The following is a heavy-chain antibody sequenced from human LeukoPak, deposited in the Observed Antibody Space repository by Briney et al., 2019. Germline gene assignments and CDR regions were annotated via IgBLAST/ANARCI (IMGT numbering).Heavy chain of an antibody. CDR3: ARTQDRIAARS. D-gene: IGHD6-13*01. J-gene: IGHJ4*02. Sequence: GESLKISCKGSGYSFTNYWIGWVRQMPGKGLEWMGIIYPRDSGTRYSPSFQGQVTISADKSIDTAYLQWSSLKASDTAIYYCARTQDRIAARSWGQGTLVTVSS. CDR1: GYSFTNYW. V-gene: IGHV5-51*01. CDR2: IYPRDSGT.